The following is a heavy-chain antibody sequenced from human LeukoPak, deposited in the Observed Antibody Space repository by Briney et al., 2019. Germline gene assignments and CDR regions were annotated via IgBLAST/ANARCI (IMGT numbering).Heavy chain of an antibody. Sequence: PGGSLRLSCEGSGFTFSKHGLNWVRQAPGKGLVWVSRINTDESSTTYADSVKGRFTISRDNAKNTLYLQMNSLRAEDTAVYYCARDLHDFWSGYSSKPFDYWGQGTLVSVPS. CDR2: INTDESST. J-gene: IGHJ4*02. CDR1: GFTFSKHG. V-gene: IGHV3-74*01. D-gene: IGHD3-3*01. CDR3: ARDLHDFWSGYSSKPFDY.